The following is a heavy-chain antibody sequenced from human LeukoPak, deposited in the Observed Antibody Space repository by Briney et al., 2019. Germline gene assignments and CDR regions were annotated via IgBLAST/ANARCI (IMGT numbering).Heavy chain of an antibody. CDR3: ARATGVYCSSTSCFFDY. CDR1: GGSISSGGYY. Sequence: SETLSLTCTVSGGSISSGGYYWSWIRQHPGKGLEWIGYIYYSGSTYYNPSLKSRVTISVDTSKNQFSLKLSSVTAADTAVYYCARATGVYCSSTSCFFDYWGQGTLVTVSS. V-gene: IGHV4-31*03. D-gene: IGHD2-2*01. CDR2: IYYSGST. J-gene: IGHJ4*02.